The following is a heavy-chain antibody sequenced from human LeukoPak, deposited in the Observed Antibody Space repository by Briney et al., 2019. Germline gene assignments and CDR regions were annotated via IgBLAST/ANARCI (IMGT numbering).Heavy chain of an antibody. V-gene: IGHV3-15*01. D-gene: IGHD3-22*01. J-gene: IGHJ5*02. CDR1: GFTFSNAW. Sequence: PGGSLRLSCAASGFTFSNAWMSWVRQAPGKGLEWVGRIKSKTDGGTTDYAAPVKGRSTISRDDSKNTLYLQMNSLKTEDTAVYYCTTARPFRSDSSGYSWGQGTLVTVSS. CDR3: TTARPFRSDSSGYS. CDR2: IKSKTDGGTT.